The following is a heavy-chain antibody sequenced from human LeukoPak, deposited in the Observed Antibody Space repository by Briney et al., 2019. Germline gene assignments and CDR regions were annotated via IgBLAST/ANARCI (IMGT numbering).Heavy chain of an antibody. J-gene: IGHJ4*02. D-gene: IGHD2-21*01. Sequence: PGGSLRLSCAASGFTFSSYGMSWVRQAPGKGLEWVSAISGIGGSTYYADSVKGRFTISRDNSNNTLYLQMNSLRAEDTAVYYCALILPRNDYWGQGTLVTVSS. V-gene: IGHV3-23*01. CDR1: GFTFSSYG. CDR2: ISGIGGST. CDR3: ALILPRNDY.